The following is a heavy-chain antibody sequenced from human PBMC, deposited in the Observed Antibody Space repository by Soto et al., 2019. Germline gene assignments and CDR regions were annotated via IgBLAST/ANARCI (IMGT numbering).Heavy chain of an antibody. CDR1: GFIFSNYA. Sequence: ESLSLYCAASGFIFSNYARNWVRQAPGKGLEWVSVISGSGGSASYADSVQGRFTISRDNSNNTLYLQMNSLRAEDTAIYSCVREASGWYSRGSFDFWGRGTMVTVSS. CDR2: ISGSGGSA. V-gene: IGHV3-23*01. CDR3: VREASGWYSRGSFDF. J-gene: IGHJ3*01. D-gene: IGHD6-19*01.